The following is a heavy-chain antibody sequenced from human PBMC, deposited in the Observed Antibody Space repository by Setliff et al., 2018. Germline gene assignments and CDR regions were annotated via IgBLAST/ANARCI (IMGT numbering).Heavy chain of an antibody. Sequence: KPSETLSLTCAVSGGSISSSNWWSWVRQPPGKGLEWIGEIYHSGSTNYNPSLKSRVTISVDKSKNQLSLKLSSVTAADTAVYYCASDWGSSGWYFDYWGLGTLVTVSS. J-gene: IGHJ4*02. CDR3: ASDWGSSGWYFDY. CDR1: GGSISSSNW. V-gene: IGHV4-4*02. D-gene: IGHD6-19*01. CDR2: IYHSGST.